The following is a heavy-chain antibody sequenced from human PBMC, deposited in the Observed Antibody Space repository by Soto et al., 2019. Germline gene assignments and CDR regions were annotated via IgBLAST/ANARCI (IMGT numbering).Heavy chain of an antibody. V-gene: IGHV2-70*01. J-gene: IGHJ4*02. CDR1: GFSLSTLGTC. CDR2: INWDNNK. Sequence: SGPMLVNPTQTLTLTCTFSGFSLSTLGTCVTWIRQPPGKALEWLALINWDNNKYYSTSLKTRLTISRDTSKNQVVLTMTNVDPVDTATYYCARIPHYSDSYYMDYWGQGTLVTVSS. CDR3: ARIPHYSDSYYMDY. D-gene: IGHD2-21*01.